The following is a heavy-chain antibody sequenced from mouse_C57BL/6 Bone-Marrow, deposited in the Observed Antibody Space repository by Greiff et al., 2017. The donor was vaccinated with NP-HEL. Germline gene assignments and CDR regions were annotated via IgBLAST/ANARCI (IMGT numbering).Heavy chain of an antibody. CDR1: GYTFTDYY. CDR2: IYPGSGNT. J-gene: IGHJ2*01. V-gene: IGHV1-76*01. CDR3: ARWGWLLRGFDY. D-gene: IGHD2-3*01. Sequence: QVQLQQSGAELVRPGASVKLSCKASGYTFTDYYINWVKQRPGQGLEWIARIYPGSGNTYYNEKFKGKATLTAEKSSSAAYMQLSSLTSEDSAVYFCARWGWLLRGFDYWGQGTTLTVSS.